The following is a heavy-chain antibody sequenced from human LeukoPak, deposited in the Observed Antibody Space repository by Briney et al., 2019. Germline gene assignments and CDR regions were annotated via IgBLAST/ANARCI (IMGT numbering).Heavy chain of an antibody. J-gene: IGHJ4*02. V-gene: IGHV3-23*01. CDR2: ISDSGGTG. Sequence: GGSLRLSCAVSGFTFSSYAMSWVRQAPGKGLEWVSGISDSGGTGYYADSVEGRFTISRDNSKNSLYLQMNSLRAEDTAVYYCAKKLSGSYKGFDYWGQGTLVTVSS. CDR1: GFTFSSYA. CDR3: AKKLSGSYKGFDY. D-gene: IGHD1-26*01.